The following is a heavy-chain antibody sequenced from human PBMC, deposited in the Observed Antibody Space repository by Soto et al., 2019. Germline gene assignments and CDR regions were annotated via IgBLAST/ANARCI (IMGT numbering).Heavy chain of an antibody. CDR1: GGTFSSYA. D-gene: IGHD6-19*01. J-gene: IGHJ4*02. V-gene: IGHV1-69*12. CDR2: IIPIFGTA. CDR3: ARGDSSGWQEGLDY. Sequence: QVQLVQSGAEVKKPGSSVKVSCKASGGTFSSYAISWVRQAPGQGLEWMGGIIPIFGTANYAQKFQGRVTXXAXEXXSTAYMELSSLRSEDTAVYYCARGDSSGWQEGLDYWGQGTLVTVSS.